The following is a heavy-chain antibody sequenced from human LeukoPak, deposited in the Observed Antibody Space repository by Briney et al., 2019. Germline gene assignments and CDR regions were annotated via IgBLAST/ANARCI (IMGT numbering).Heavy chain of an antibody. CDR3: ARRSSGWVQDGLDY. CDR1: GGTFSSYA. CDR2: IIPIFGTA. V-gene: IGHV1-69*13. D-gene: IGHD6-19*01. Sequence: GASVKVSCKASGGTFSSYAISWVRQAPGQGLEWMGGIIPIFGTANYAQKFQGRVTITADESTSTAYMELSSLRSEDTAVYYCARRSSGWVQDGLDYWGQGTLVTVSS. J-gene: IGHJ4*02.